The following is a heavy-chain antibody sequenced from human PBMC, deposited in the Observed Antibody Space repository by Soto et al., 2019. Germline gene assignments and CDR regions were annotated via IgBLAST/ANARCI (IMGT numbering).Heavy chain of an antibody. CDR1: GGSFSGYY. CDR2: IYYSGST. J-gene: IGHJ4*02. Sequence: SETLSLTCAVYGGSFSGYYWSWIRQPPGKGLEWIGYIYYSGSTNYNPSLKSRVTISVDTSKNQFSLKLSSVTAADTAVYYCAREDYYDSSGCPYWGQGTLVTVSS. V-gene: IGHV4-59*08. D-gene: IGHD3-22*01. CDR3: AREDYYDSSGCPY.